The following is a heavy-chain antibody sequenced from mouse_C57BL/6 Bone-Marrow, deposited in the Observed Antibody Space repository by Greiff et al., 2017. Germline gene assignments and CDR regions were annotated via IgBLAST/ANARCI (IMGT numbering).Heavy chain of an antibody. CDR1: GYTFTSYT. V-gene: IGHV1-4*01. Sequence: LEESGAELARPGASVKMSCKASGYTFTSYTMHWVKQRPGQGLEWIGYINPSSGYTKYNQKFKDKATLTADKSSSTAYMQLSSLTSEDSAVYYCARSPGYEGDYWGQGTTLTVSS. CDR3: ARSPGYEGDY. D-gene: IGHD2-2*01. CDR2: INPSSGYT. J-gene: IGHJ2*01.